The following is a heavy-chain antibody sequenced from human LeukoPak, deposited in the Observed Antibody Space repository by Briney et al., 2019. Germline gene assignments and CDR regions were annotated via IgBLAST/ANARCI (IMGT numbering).Heavy chain of an antibody. CDR2: ISGSGSNI. CDR1: GFTFRSYD. D-gene: IGHD4-17*01. J-gene: IGHJ5*02. CDR3: ARVSTTVTTYWFDP. Sequence: PGGSLRLSCAASGFTFRSYDMNWVRQAPGKGLEWVTYISGSGSNIYYADSAKGRFTISRDNAKNSLYLQMNSLRAEDTAVYYCARVSTTVTTYWFDPWGQGTLVTVSS. V-gene: IGHV3-48*03.